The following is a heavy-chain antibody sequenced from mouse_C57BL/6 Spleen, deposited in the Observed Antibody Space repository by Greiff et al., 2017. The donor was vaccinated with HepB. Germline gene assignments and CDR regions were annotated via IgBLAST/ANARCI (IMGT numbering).Heavy chain of an antibody. J-gene: IGHJ3*01. V-gene: IGHV5-9-1*02. CDR1: GFTFSSYA. D-gene: IGHD1-1*01. CDR2: ISSGGDYI. Sequence: EVNVVESGEGLVKPGGSLKLSCAASGFTFSSYAMSWVRQTPEKRLEWVAYISSGGDYIYYADTVKGRFTISRDNARNTLYLQMSSLKSEDTAMYYCTRDGDYYGSSQFAYWGQGTLVTVSA. CDR3: TRDGDYYGSSQFAY.